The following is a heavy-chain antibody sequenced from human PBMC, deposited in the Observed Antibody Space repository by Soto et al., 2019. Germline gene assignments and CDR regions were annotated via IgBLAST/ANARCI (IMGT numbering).Heavy chain of an antibody. CDR3: AHRLNGPFDC. CDR2: IYSDDDK. CDR1: GFSLSTSGVG. D-gene: IGHD2-8*01. J-gene: IGHJ4*02. V-gene: IGHV2-5*02. Sequence: QITLKESGPTLVKPTQTLTLTCTFSGFSLSTSGVGVGWIRLPPGKALEWLALIYSDDDKRYSPSLKSRLTITQDTSKSQVVLTMTNMDPVDTASYYCAHRLNGPFDCGGQATLVTVSS.